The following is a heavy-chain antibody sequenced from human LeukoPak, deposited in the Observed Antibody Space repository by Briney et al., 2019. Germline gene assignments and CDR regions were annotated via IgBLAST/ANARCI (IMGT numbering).Heavy chain of an antibody. CDR2: ISSSSSTI. CDR3: AKGPLIEVAGTTWDY. V-gene: IGHV3-48*01. D-gene: IGHD6-19*01. Sequence: GGSLRFSCAASGFTFSSYSMNWVRQAPGKGLEWVSYISSSSSTIYYADSVKGRFTISRDNAKNSLYLQMNSLRAEDAAVYYCAKGPLIEVAGTTWDYWGQGTLVTVSS. CDR1: GFTFSSYS. J-gene: IGHJ4*02.